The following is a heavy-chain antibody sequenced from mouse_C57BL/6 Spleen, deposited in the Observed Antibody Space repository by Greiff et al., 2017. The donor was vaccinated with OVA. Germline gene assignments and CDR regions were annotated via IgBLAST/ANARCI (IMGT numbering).Heavy chain of an antibody. V-gene: IGHV14-4*01. CDR2: IDPENGDT. J-gene: IGHJ3*01. D-gene: IGHD2-2*01. CDR3: TTGVTRAY. Sequence: DVQLQESGAELVRPGASVKLSCTASGFNIKDDYMHWVKQRPEQGLEWIGWIDPENGDTEYASKFQGKATITADTSSNTAYLQLSSLTSEDTAVYYCTTGVTRAYWGQGTLVTVSA. CDR1: GFNIKDDY.